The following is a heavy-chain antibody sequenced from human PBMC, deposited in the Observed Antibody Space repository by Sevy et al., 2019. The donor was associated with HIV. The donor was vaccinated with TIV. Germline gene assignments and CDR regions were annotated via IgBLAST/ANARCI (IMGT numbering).Heavy chain of an antibody. CDR1: GFSFSNYW. V-gene: IGHV3-7*01. D-gene: IGHD3-10*01. J-gene: IGHJ4*02. Sequence: GGSLRLSCAASGFSFSNYWMHWVRQAPGKGLEWVANIKQDESERYYVASVKGRFTISRDNAKNSVYLEMNSLRPDDTAIYDCAKGNSGSFDYWGQGTLVTVSS. CDR2: IKQDESER. CDR3: AKGNSGSFDY.